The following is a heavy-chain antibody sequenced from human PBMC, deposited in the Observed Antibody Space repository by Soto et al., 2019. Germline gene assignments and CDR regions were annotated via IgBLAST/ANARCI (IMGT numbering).Heavy chain of an antibody. J-gene: IGHJ6*02. D-gene: IGHD3-3*01. Sequence: GGSLRLSCAASGFTFSSYWMHWVRQAPGKGLVWVSRINSDGSSASYADSVKGRFTISRDNAKNTLYLQMNSLRAEDTAVYYCARGAYYDFWSMDVWGQGTTVTVSS. CDR3: ARGAYYDFWSMDV. CDR1: GFTFSSYW. CDR2: INSDGSSA. V-gene: IGHV3-74*01.